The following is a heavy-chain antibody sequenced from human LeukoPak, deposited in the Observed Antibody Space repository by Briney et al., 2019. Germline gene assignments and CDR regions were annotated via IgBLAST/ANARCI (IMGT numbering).Heavy chain of an antibody. J-gene: IGHJ4*02. Sequence: PSQTLSLTCTVSGGSISSGGYYWSWIRQHPGKGLEWIGYIYYSGSTYYNPSLKSRVTISVDTSKTQFPLKLSSVTAADTAVYYCARGKRVGYYFDYWGQGTLVTVSS. CDR2: IYYSGST. CDR3: ARGKRVGYYFDY. V-gene: IGHV4-31*03. D-gene: IGHD1-1*01. CDR1: GGSISSGGYY.